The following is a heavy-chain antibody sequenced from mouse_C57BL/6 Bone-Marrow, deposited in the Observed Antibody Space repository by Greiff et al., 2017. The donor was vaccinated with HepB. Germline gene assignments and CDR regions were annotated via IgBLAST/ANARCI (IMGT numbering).Heavy chain of an antibody. J-gene: IGHJ4*01. Sequence: GGGLVQPKGSLKLSCAASGFRFNTYAMNWVRQAPGKGLEWVARIRSKSNNYATYYADSVKDRFTISRDDSESMLYLQMNNLKTEDTAMYYCVRRGDYFTGWAMDYWGQGTSVTVSS. CDR2: IRSKSNNYAT. CDR3: VRRGDYFTGWAMDY. D-gene: IGHD1-1*01. CDR1: GFRFNTYA. V-gene: IGHV10-1*01.